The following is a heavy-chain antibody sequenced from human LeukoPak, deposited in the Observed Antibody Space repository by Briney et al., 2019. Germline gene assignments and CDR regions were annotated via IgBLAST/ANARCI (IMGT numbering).Heavy chain of an antibody. CDR2: IYYSGSS. V-gene: IGHV4-59*01. CDR3: ARSPHYYYMDV. CDR1: GGSISGYY. Sequence: SETLSLTCTVSGGSISGYYWIWIRQPPGKGLEWIGYIYYSGSSNYNPSLKSRVIISLDTSKNQFSLNLSSVTAADTAVYYCARSPHYYYMDVWGKGTTVTVSS. J-gene: IGHJ6*03.